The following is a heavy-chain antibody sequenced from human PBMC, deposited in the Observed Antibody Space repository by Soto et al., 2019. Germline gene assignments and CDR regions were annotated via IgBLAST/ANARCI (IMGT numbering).Heavy chain of an antibody. CDR2: IIPIFGTA. V-gene: IGHV1-69*06. J-gene: IGHJ4*02. CDR3: ARGPAVAGLFDY. CDR1: GGTFSIYA. D-gene: IGHD6-19*01. Sequence: SVKVSCKASGGTFSIYAISGVRQAPGQGLEWMGGIIPIFGTANYAQKFQGRVTITADKSTSTAYMELSSLRSEDTAVYYCARGPAVAGLFDYWGQGTLVTVSS.